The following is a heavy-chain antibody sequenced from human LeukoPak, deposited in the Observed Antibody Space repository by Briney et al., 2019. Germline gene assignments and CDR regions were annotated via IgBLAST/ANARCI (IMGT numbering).Heavy chain of an antibody. CDR3: ARREGDTSMVRSFDY. CDR2: INHSGST. J-gene: IGHJ4*02. V-gene: IGHV4-34*01. CDR1: GGSFSGYY. D-gene: IGHD5-18*01. Sequence: SEALSLTCAVYGGSFSGYYWSWIRQPPGKGLEWIGEINHSGSTNYNPSLKSRVTISVDTSKNQFSLNLSSETAADTAVYYCARREGDTSMVRSFDYWGQGTLVTVSS.